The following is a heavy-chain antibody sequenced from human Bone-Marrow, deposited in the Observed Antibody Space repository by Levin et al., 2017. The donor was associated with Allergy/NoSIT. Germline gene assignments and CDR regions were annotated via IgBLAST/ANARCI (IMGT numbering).Heavy chain of an antibody. CDR1: GASISDYY. D-gene: IGHD4-17*01. CDR3: ASDLPTYGFDY. J-gene: IGHJ4*02. Sequence: PSQTLSLTCTVSGASISDYYWSWIRQPAGKGLEWIGRSYISGTTSYNPSLKTRVTMSVDTSKSQFPLTLTSLTAADTAVYYCASDLPTYGFDYWGQGILVTVSS. V-gene: IGHV4-4*07. CDR2: SYISGTT.